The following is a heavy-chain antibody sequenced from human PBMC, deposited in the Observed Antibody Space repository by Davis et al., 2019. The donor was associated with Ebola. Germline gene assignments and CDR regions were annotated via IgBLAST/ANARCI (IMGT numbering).Heavy chain of an antibody. CDR1: GDSVSSGG. J-gene: IGHJ6*01. CDR2: TYYNSKWYN. CDR3: ARGWLRGGLDV. Sequence: HSQTLSLTPAISGDSVSSGGWNWIRQSPSRGLEWLGRTYYNSKWYNDYAASVKSRITINPDTSENQFSLQLNFVTPEDTALYYCARGWLRGGLDVWGKGPRSPSLQ. D-gene: IGHD5-18*01. V-gene: IGHV6-1*01.